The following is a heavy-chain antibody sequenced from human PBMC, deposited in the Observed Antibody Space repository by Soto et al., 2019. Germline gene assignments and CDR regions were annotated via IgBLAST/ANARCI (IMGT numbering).Heavy chain of an antibody. J-gene: IGHJ5*02. CDR1: GGSFGVDY. D-gene: IGHD3-22*01. Sequence: SETLSLTCAVYGGSFGVDYWSWVRQPPGKGSEWIGEINRSGSISYNPSLESRVTISVDTSKSQFSLSLYSVTAADTAVYYCARRDDSSAYCFDPWSQGTLVTVSS. V-gene: IGHV4-34*01. CDR2: INRSGSI. CDR3: ARRDDSSAYCFDP.